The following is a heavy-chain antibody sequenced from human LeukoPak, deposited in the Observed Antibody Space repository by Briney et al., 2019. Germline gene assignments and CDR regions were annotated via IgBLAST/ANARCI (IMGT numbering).Heavy chain of an antibody. Sequence: GGSLRLSCAASGLTFSSYSMNWVRQAPGKGLEWVSSISSSSSYIYYADSVKGRFTISRDNAKNSLYLQMNSLRAEDTAVYYCARSVRAWDGYCSSTSCYRIDYWGQGTLVTVSS. CDR1: GLTFSSYS. D-gene: IGHD2-2*02. V-gene: IGHV3-21*01. CDR3: ARSVRAWDGYCSSTSCYRIDY. J-gene: IGHJ4*02. CDR2: ISSSSSYI.